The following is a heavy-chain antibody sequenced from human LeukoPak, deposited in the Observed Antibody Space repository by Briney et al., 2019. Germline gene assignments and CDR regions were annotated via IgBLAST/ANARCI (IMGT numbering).Heavy chain of an antibody. CDR2: INPNSGGT. CDR3: ARAPPDFWSGYYISGPYYYYGMDV. J-gene: IGHJ6*02. Sequence: ASVKVSCKASGYTFTGHYMHWVRQAPGQGLEWMGWINPNSGGTNYAQKFQGRVTMTRDTSISTAYMELSRLRSDDTAVYYCARAPPDFWSGYYISGPYYYYGMDVWGQGTTVTVSS. CDR1: GYTFTGHY. V-gene: IGHV1-2*02. D-gene: IGHD3-3*01.